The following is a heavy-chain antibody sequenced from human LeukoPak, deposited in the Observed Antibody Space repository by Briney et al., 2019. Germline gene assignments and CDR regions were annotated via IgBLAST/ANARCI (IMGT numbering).Heavy chain of an antibody. J-gene: IGHJ6*03. D-gene: IGHD5-18*01. V-gene: IGHV4-34*01. CDR3: AGAGYSDGYGYDYKDV. CDR1: GGSFGGYY. Sequence: SETLSLTCAVYGGSFGGYYWRGIPQPPGKGLEGCREINHSGSTNSNSSLKRRVTISVDTPKNKFSLKVSAVSAPDTAVSFTAGAGYSDGYGYDYKDVWGKGTTVTVSS. CDR2: INHSGST.